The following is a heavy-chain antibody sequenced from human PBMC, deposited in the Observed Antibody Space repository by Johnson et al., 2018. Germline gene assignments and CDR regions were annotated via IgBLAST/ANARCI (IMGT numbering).Heavy chain of an antibody. CDR3: AKDIDVEVVETAGYFQH. CDR1: GFTFSSYG. J-gene: IGHJ1*01. Sequence: QVQLVESGGGVVQPGRSLRLSCAASGFTFSSYGIHWVRQAPGKGLEWVAVISYDGSNKYYADSVKGRFTISRDNSKNRLYLQMNSLRAEDTAMYYCAKDIDVEVVETAGYFQHWGQGTLVTVSS. CDR2: ISYDGSNK. V-gene: IGHV3-30*18. D-gene: IGHD2-15*01.